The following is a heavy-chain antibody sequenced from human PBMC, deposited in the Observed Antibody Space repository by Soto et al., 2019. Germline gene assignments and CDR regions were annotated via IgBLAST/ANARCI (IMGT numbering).Heavy chain of an antibody. V-gene: IGHV1-46*01. J-gene: IGHJ4*02. CDR2: INPSGGTT. Sequence: GASVKVSCKASGYTFTSYYIHWVRQAPGQGLEWMGIINPSGGTTNYAQNFQGRVTMTRDTSTSTVYMELSSLKSEDTAVYYGAGLHAVAWPVGGYWGRGTVVTVS. CDR1: GYTFTSYY. D-gene: IGHD3-16*01. CDR3: AGLHAVAWPVGGY.